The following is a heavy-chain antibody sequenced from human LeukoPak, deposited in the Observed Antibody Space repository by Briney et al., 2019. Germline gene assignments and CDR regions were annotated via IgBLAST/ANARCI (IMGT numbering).Heavy chain of an antibody. J-gene: IGHJ5*02. CDR3: ARELPGGNGGDWFDP. D-gene: IGHD3-16*01. V-gene: IGHV1-8*03. Sequence: ASVKVSCKASGYTFTSYDIYWVRQATGQGLEWMGWMNPNSGNTGYAQKFQGRVTITRNTSISTAYMELSSLRSEDTAVYYCARELPGGNGGDWFDPWGQGTLVTVSS. CDR1: GYTFTSYD. CDR2: MNPNSGNT.